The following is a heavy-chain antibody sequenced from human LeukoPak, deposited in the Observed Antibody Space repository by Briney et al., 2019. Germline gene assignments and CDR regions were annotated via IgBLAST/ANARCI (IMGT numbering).Heavy chain of an antibody. CDR3: ARVSTIAAAGTRRENWFDP. V-gene: IGHV1-2*02. CDR2: INPNSGGT. CDR1: GYTFTGYY. Sequence: VASVKVSCKASGYTFTGYYMHWVRQAPGQGLEWMGWINPNSGGTNYAQKFQGRVTMTRDTSISTAYMELGRLRSDDTAVYYCARVSTIAAAGTRRENWFDPWGQGTLVTVSS. J-gene: IGHJ5*02. D-gene: IGHD6-13*01.